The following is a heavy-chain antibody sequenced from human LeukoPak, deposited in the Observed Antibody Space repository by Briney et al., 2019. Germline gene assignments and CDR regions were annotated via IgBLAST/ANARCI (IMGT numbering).Heavy chain of an antibody. J-gene: IGHJ4*02. V-gene: IGHV3-23*01. CDR2: ISTTGGST. D-gene: IGHD1-26*01. Sequence: GGSLRLSCAASGFTFSSYAMSWVRQAPGKGLEWVSVISTTGGSTYYADSVKGRFTISRDNSKNTLYLRMNILSADDTAIYYCATPLGSGSYLLPFNYWGQGTLVTVSS. CDR3: ATPLGSGSYLLPFNY. CDR1: GFTFSSYA.